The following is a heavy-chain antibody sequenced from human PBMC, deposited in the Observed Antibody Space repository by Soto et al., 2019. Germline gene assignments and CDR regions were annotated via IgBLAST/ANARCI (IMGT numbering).Heavy chain of an antibody. CDR1: GYTFTGYY. V-gene: IGHV1-2*04. J-gene: IGHJ4*02. CDR2: INPNSGGT. Sequence: ASVKVSCTASGYTFTGYYMHWVRQAPGQGLEWMGWINPNSGGTNYAQKFQGWVTMTRDTSISTAYMELSRLRSDDTAVYYCARALIAAAPGGPDYWGQGTLVTVSS. D-gene: IGHD6-13*01. CDR3: ARALIAAAPGGPDY.